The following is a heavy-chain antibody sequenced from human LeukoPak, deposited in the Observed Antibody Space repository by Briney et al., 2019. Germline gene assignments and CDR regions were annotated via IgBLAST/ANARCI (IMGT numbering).Heavy chain of an antibody. CDR3: AVTRIVVVVATFDY. CDR1: GFTFSSYS. CDR2: ISSSSSYM. D-gene: IGHD2-15*01. V-gene: IGHV3-21*01. J-gene: IGHJ4*02. Sequence: GGSLRLSCAASGFTFSSYSMNWVRQAPGKGLEWVSSISSSSSYMYYADSVKGRFTISRDNAKNSLYLQMNSLRAEDTAVYYCAVTRIVVVVATFDYWGQGTLVTVSS.